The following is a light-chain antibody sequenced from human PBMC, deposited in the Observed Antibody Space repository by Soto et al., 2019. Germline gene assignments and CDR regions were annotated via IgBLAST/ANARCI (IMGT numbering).Light chain of an antibody. V-gene: IGKV3-15*01. Sequence: EIVMTQSPVTLSVSPGERATLSCRASQSVRSTYLAWYQQKPGQAPRLLIFGVSNRAAGIPARFSGSGSGTEFTLTISSLQSEDFEVYYCQQYGDWQLSFGGGTKVDI. CDR2: GVS. J-gene: IGKJ4*01. CDR1: QSVRSTY. CDR3: QQYGDWQLS.